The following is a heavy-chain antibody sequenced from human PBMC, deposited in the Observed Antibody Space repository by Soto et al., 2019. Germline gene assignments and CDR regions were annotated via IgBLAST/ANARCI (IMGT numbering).Heavy chain of an antibody. CDR3: ARDLSDRYYYYYGMDV. Sequence: QVQLVQSGAEVKKPGASVKVSCKASGYTFTSNAMHWVRQAPGQRLEWMGWINAGNQNTKYSQKFQGRFTMTRDTSASTAYMELSSLRSEDTAVYYCARDLSDRYYYYYGMDVWGQGTTVTVSS. J-gene: IGHJ6*02. CDR1: GYTFTSNA. CDR2: INAGNQNT. V-gene: IGHV1-3*01.